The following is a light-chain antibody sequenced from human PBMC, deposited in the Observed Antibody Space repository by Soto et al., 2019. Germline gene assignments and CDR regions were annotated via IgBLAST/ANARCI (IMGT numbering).Light chain of an antibody. Sequence: DIQMTQSPSSLSASVGDRVTITCQASQNINNYLNWYQQKPGKAPKLLIYDASSLESGVPSRFSGSGSGTEFTLTISSLQPDDFATYYCQQYNSYSTFGQGTKVDNK. V-gene: IGKV1-5*01. J-gene: IGKJ1*01. CDR1: QNINNY. CDR3: QQYNSYST. CDR2: DAS.